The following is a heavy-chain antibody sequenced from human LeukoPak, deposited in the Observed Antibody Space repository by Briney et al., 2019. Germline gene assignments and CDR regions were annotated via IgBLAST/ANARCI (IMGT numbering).Heavy chain of an antibody. CDR1: GYTFTSYG. CDR3: AAVTTYYYDSGGYNWFDP. D-gene: IGHD3-22*01. CDR2: ISAYNGNT. V-gene: IGHV1-18*01. J-gene: IGHJ5*02. Sequence: ASVKVSCKASGYTFTSYGISWVRQAPGQGLEWMGWISAYNGNTNYAQKLQGRVTMTTDTSTSTAYMELRSLRSEDTAVYYCAAVTTYYYDSGGYNWFDPWGQGTLVTVSS.